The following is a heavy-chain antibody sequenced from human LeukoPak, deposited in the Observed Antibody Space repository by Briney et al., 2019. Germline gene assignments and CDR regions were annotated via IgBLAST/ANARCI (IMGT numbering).Heavy chain of an antibody. V-gene: IGHV4-34*01. CDR1: GGSFSGYY. CDR2: INHSGST. J-gene: IGHJ2*01. CDR3: ARVWLSSGSYWYFDF. Sequence: SETLSLTCAVNGGSFSGYYWSWIRQPPGKGLEWIGEINHSGSTNYNPSLKSRVTISVDTSKNQFSLKVRSVTAADRAVYYCARVWLSSGSYWYFDFWGRGTLVIVSS. D-gene: IGHD3-22*01.